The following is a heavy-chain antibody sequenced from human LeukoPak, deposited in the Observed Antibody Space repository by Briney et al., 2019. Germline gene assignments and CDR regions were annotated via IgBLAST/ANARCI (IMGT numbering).Heavy chain of an antibody. V-gene: IGHV3-30*03. CDR3: ALSNWNYYYGMDV. Sequence: PGGSLRLSCAASGFTFSSYGMHWVRQAPGKRLEWVAVISYDGSNKYYADSVKGRFTISRDNSKNTLYLQMNSLRAEDTAVYYCALSNWNYYYGMDVWGQGTTVTVSS. CDR2: ISYDGSNK. CDR1: GFTFSSYG. J-gene: IGHJ6*02. D-gene: IGHD1-20*01.